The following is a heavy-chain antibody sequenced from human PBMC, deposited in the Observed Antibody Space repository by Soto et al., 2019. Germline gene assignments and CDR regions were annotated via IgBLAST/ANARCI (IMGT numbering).Heavy chain of an antibody. CDR2: ISGSGGST. CDR1: GFTFSSYA. V-gene: IGHV3-23*01. J-gene: IGHJ3*02. CDR3: AKGRVGYCSSTSCYGDAFDI. D-gene: IGHD2-2*01. Sequence: EVQLLESGGGLVQPGGSLRLSCAASGFTFSSYAMSWVRQAPGKGLEWVSAISGSGGSTYYADSVKGRFTISRDNSKNTLYLQMNSLRAEDTAVYYCAKGRVGYCSSTSCYGDAFDIWGQGTMVTVSS.